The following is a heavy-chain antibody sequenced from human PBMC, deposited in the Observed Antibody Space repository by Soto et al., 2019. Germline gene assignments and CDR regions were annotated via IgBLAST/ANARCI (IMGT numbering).Heavy chain of an antibody. Sequence: GGSLRLSCAASGFTVSSNYMSWVRQAPGKGLEWVSVIYSGGSTYYADSVKGRFTISRDNSKNTLYLQMNSLRAEDTAVYYCATQWEVVVAANNAFDIWGQGTMVTVSS. CDR1: GFTVSSNY. D-gene: IGHD2-15*01. V-gene: IGHV3-66*04. CDR2: IYSGGST. J-gene: IGHJ3*02. CDR3: ATQWEVVVAANNAFDI.